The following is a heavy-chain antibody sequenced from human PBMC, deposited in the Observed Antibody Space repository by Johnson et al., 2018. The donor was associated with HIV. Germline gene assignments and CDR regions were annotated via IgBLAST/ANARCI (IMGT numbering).Heavy chain of an antibody. CDR2: IYSGGST. CDR3: ARVSIWSGYPDAFDI. J-gene: IGHJ3*02. Sequence: VHLVESGGGLVQPGRSLRLYCAASGFTFDDYAMHWVRQAPGKGLEWVSVIYSGGSTYNADSVKGRFTISRDNSKNTLYLQMNSLRAEDTAVYYCARVSIWSGYPDAFDIWGQGTMVTVSS. CDR1: GFTFDDYA. D-gene: IGHD3-3*01. V-gene: IGHV3-66*01.